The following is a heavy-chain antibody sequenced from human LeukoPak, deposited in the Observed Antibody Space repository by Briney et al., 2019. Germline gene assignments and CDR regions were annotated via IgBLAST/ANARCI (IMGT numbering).Heavy chain of an antibody. CDR2: ISTSGDST. CDR1: GFTFSSHG. D-gene: IGHD5-18*01. V-gene: IGHV3-23*01. CDR3: ARDRNSYGVDY. Sequence: GGTQRLSCSASGFTFSSHGMSWVRQAPGKGLEWVSAISTSGDSTYYADSVKGRFTISRDNSKNTLYLQMNSLRAEDTAVYYCARDRNSYGVDYWGQGTLVTVSS. J-gene: IGHJ4*02.